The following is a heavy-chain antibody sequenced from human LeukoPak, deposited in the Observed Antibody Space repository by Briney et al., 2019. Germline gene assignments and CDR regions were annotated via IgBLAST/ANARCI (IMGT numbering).Heavy chain of an antibody. CDR1: GGTFSSYA. D-gene: IGHD4-23*01. J-gene: IGHJ4*02. Sequence: SVKVSCKASGGTFSSYAISWVRQAPGQGLEWMGGIIPIFGTANYAQKFQGRVTITADESTSTAYMELSSLRSEDTAAYYCARGTTVVTTSFDYWGQGTLVTVSS. CDR2: IIPIFGTA. V-gene: IGHV1-69*13. CDR3: ARGTTVVTTSFDY.